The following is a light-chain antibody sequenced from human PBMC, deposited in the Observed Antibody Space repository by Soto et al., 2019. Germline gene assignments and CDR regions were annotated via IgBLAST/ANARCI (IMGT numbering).Light chain of an antibody. V-gene: IGKV3-20*01. J-gene: IGKJ4*01. CDR3: QQHGTSPI. CDR1: QAVSSIL. CDR2: GAS. Sequence: EVVLTQSPGTLSLSPGERATLSCRASQAVSSILLAWYQQKPGQAPRLLIYGASSRATGIPDRFSGSGSGTDFTLTDRRLEPEDFAVYYCQQHGTSPIFGGGTKVEIK.